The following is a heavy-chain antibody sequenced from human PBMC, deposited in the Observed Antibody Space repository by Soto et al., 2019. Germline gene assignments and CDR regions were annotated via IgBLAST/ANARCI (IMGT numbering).Heavy chain of an antibody. D-gene: IGHD3-22*01. V-gene: IGHV4-59*08. CDR3: ASTYYDSSGYAGAFEV. J-gene: IGHJ3*01. CDR2: IFQSGST. Sequence: SETLSLTCTVSGASINSYYWNWIRQPPGKGLEWIGYIFQSGSTKYNPSLKSRVSIAGGTSKNQISLKLSSVTAADTAVYYCASTYYDSSGYAGAFEVRGQGAMVTVSS. CDR1: GASINSYY.